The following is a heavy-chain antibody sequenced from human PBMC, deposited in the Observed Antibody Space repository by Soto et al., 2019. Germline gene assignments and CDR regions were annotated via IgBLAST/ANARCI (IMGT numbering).Heavy chain of an antibody. CDR2: VNPILSMS. D-gene: IGHD3-10*01. V-gene: IGHV1-69*04. CDR1: GDTFSFYS. Sequence: QVRLVQSGAEVKRPGSSVKVSCKASGDTFSFYSINWVRQAPGLGLGWMGRVNPILSMSNYAQRLKGRVTMTADKSTSTAYMELSGLRSEDTAMYDCAPSYGSGYRAFDYRGQGALVTVSS. J-gene: IGHJ4*02. CDR3: APSYGSGYRAFDY.